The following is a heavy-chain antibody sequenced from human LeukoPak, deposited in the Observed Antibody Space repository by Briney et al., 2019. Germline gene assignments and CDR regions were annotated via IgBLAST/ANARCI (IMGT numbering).Heavy chain of an antibody. CDR2: FYSDGGRT. Sequence: GGSLRLSCAGSGFTLSSNWMHWVRQAPGKGLVWVARFYSDGGRTNYADSVKGRFTISRDNSKNTLYLQMSSLRVEDTAVYYCARKYASGTYPLDYWGQGILVTVSS. D-gene: IGHD3-10*01. J-gene: IGHJ4*02. V-gene: IGHV3-74*01. CDR1: GFTLSSNW. CDR3: ARKYASGTYPLDY.